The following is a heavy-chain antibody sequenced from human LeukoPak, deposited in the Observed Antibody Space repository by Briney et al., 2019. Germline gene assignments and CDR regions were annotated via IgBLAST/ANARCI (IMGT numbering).Heavy chain of an antibody. CDR1: GYTFTSYY. CDR3: ARARRDGFLFDY. CDR2: INPSGGST. V-gene: IGHV1-46*01. J-gene: IGHJ4*02. Sequence: GASVKVSCKASGYTFTSYYMHWVRQGPGQGLEWMGIINPSGGSTSYAQKFQGRVTMTRDMSTSTVYMELSSLRSEDTAVYYCARARRDGFLFDYWGQGTLVTVSS. D-gene: IGHD5-24*01.